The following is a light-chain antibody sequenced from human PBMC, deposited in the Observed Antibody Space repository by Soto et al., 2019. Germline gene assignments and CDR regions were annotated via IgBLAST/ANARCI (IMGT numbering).Light chain of an antibody. CDR1: QSISTY. CDR3: QQYYSYPRT. Sequence: DIRISQSPSTLSAYVGDRVAITCRASQSISTYLAWYQQKPGKAPKLLIYKASSLESGVPSRFSGSGSGAEFTLTISSLQPDDFATYYCQQYYSYPRTFGQGTKVDI. J-gene: IGKJ1*01. V-gene: IGKV1-5*03. CDR2: KAS.